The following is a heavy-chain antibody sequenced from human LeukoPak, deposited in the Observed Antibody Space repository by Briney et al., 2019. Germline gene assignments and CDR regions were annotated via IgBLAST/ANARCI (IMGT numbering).Heavy chain of an antibody. CDR3: ARDGAYGDYVFDY. J-gene: IGHJ4*02. D-gene: IGHD4-17*01. CDR1: GGSISSSSYY. CDR2: IYYSGST. Sequence: SETLSLTCTVSGGSISSSSYYWGWIRQPPGKGLEWIGSIYYSGSTYYNPSLKSRVTISVDTSKNQFSLRLSSVTAADTAVYYCARDGAYGDYVFDYWGQGTLVTASS. V-gene: IGHV4-39*07.